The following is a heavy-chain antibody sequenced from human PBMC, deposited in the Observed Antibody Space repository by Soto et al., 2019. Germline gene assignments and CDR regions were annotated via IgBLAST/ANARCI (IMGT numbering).Heavy chain of an antibody. CDR2: IWYDGSNK. J-gene: IGHJ4*02. V-gene: IGHV3-33*01. Sequence: GGSLRLSCAASGFTFSSYGMHWVRQAPGKGLEWVAVIWYDGSNKYYADSVKGRFTISRDNSKNTLYLQMNSLRAEDTAVYYCARDVDYYDSRSLDYWGQGTLVTVSS. CDR3: ARDVDYYDSRSLDY. D-gene: IGHD3-22*01. CDR1: GFTFSSYG.